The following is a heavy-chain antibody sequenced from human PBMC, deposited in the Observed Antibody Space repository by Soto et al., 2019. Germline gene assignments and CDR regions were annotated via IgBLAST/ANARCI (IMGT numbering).Heavy chain of an antibody. CDR2: IWYDGSNK. J-gene: IGHJ4*02. CDR3: ARGGGVAARPGLDY. Sequence: QVQLVESGGGVVQPGRSLRLSCAASGFTFSSYGMHWVRQAPDKGLEWVAVIWYDGSNKYYADSVKGRFTISRDNSKNTLYLQMNSLRAEDTAVYYCARGGGVAARPGLDYWGQGTLVTVSS. CDR1: GFTFSSYG. D-gene: IGHD6-6*01. V-gene: IGHV3-33*01.